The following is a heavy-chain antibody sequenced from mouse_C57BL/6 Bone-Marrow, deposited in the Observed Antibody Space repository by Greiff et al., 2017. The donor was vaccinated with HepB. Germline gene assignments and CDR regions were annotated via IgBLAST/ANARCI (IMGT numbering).Heavy chain of an antibody. CDR1: GYTFTSYW. Sequence: VQLQQPGAELVRPGSSVKLSCKASGYTFTSYWMHWVKQRPIQGLEWIGNIDPSDSETHYNQKFKDKATLTVDKSSSTAYMQLSSLTSEDSAVYYCARWYYERAMDYWGQGTSVTVSS. CDR2: IDPSDSET. V-gene: IGHV1-52*01. CDR3: ARWYYERAMDY. J-gene: IGHJ4*01. D-gene: IGHD2-4*01.